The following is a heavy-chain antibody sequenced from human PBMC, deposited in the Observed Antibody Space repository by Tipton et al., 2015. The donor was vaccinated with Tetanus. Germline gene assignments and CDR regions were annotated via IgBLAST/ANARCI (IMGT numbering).Heavy chain of an antibody. J-gene: IGHJ4*02. CDR3: ARGMAEASNCGGDCYSDY. CDR2: IASDGRTI. Sequence: SLRLSCAASGFTFSSYTMHWVRQAPGKGLEWVAVIASDGRTIYYADSVKGRVTISRDDSNNMLFLEMSSLRAEDTAVYSCARGMAEASNCGGDCYSDYWGQGTLVTVSS. V-gene: IGHV3-30*04. D-gene: IGHD2-21*02. CDR1: GFTFSSYT.